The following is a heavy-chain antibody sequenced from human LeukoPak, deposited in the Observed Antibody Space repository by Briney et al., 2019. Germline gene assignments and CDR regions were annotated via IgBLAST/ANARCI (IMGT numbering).Heavy chain of an antibody. D-gene: IGHD3-10*01. CDR1: GVTFSDYY. V-gene: IGHV3-11*06. CDR2: ISSSSTYT. Sequence: GGSLRLSCAASGVTFSDYYMSWIRQAPGKGLEWVSYISSSSTYTNYADSVKGRFTMSRDNAKNTLFLQMSSLRADDTAIYYCVTDLRGSGSNSRRWGQGTLVTVSS. CDR3: VTDLRGSGSNSRR. J-gene: IGHJ4*02.